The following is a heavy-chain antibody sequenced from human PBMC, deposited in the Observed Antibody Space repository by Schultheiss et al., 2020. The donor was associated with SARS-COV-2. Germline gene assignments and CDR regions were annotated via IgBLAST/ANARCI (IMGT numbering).Heavy chain of an antibody. CDR1: GFTFSSYW. D-gene: IGHD2-2*01. Sequence: GESLKISCAASGFTFSSYWMSWVRQAPGKGLEWVAVIWYDGSNKYYADSVKGRFTISRDNSKNTLYLQMNSLRAEDTAVYYCARQDQGDAFDIWGQGTMVTVSS. CDR3: ARQDQGDAFDI. J-gene: IGHJ3*02. V-gene: IGHV3-33*08. CDR2: IWYDGSNK.